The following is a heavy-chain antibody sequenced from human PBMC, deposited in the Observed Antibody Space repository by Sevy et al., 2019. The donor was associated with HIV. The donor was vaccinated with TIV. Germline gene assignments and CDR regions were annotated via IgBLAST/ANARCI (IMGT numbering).Heavy chain of an antibody. V-gene: IGHV3-30-3*01. J-gene: IGHJ4*02. Sequence: GGSLRLSCAASGFTFSTHAMHWVRQAPGKGLEWVAIISYDGNIEYYPDSVKGRFTISRDDSKNTLYLQMNSLRSEDTALYYWARDVGYESTGYLPLFDNWGQGTLVTVSS. D-gene: IGHD3-22*01. CDR2: ISYDGNIE. CDR3: ARDVGYESTGYLPLFDN. CDR1: GFTFSTHA.